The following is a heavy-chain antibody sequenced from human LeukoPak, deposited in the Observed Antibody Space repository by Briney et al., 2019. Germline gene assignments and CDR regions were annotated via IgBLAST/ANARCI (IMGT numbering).Heavy chain of an antibody. CDR1: GGSISSYY. CDR3: ARGVPDSSGWDVIYFDY. D-gene: IGHD6-19*01. J-gene: IGHJ4*02. V-gene: IGHV4-59*01. Sequence: SETLSLTCTVSGGSISSYYWSWIRQPPGKGLEWIGYIYYSGSTNYNPSLKSRVTISVDTSKNQFSLKLISVTTADTAVYYCARGVPDSSGWDVIYFDYWGQGTLVTVSS. CDR2: IYYSGST.